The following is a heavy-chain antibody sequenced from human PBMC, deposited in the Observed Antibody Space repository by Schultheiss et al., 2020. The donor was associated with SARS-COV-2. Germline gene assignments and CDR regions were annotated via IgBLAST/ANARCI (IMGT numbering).Heavy chain of an antibody. D-gene: IGHD3-22*01. CDR2: INHSGST. Sequence: SETLSLTCTVSGGSISSGGYYWSWIRQPPGKGLEWIGEINHSGSTNYNPSLKSRVTISVDTSKNQFSLKLSSVTAADTAVYYCARGKSSGPLTTSNWFDPWGQGTLVTVSS. J-gene: IGHJ5*02. CDR1: GGSISSGGYY. V-gene: IGHV4-61*08. CDR3: ARGKSSGPLTTSNWFDP.